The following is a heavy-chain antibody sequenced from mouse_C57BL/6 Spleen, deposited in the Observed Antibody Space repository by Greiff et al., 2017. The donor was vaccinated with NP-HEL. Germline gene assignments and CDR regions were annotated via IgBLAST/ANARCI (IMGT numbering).Heavy chain of an antibody. J-gene: IGHJ4*01. CDR3: AREEAITTVVDYAMDY. CDR2: IYPGDGDT. Sequence: QVHVKQSGPELVKPGASVKISCKASGYAFSSSWMNWVKQRPGKGLEWIGRIYPGDGDTNYNGKFKGKATLTADKSSSTAYMQLSSLTSEDSAVYFCAREEAITTVVDYAMDYWGQGTSVTVSS. V-gene: IGHV1-82*01. CDR1: GYAFSSSW. D-gene: IGHD1-1*01.